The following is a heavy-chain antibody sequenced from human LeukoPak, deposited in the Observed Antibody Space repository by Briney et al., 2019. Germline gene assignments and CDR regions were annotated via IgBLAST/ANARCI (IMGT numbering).Heavy chain of an antibody. Sequence: SETLSLTCTVSGGSISSYYWSWIRQPPGKGLEWIGYIHTSGSTNYNPSLKSRVTISVDTSKNQFSLKLSSVTAADTAVYYCARHQNWVAGAYYMDVWGKGTTVTVSS. V-gene: IGHV4-4*09. CDR3: ARHQNWVAGAYYMDV. D-gene: IGHD7-27*01. J-gene: IGHJ6*03. CDR2: IHTSGST. CDR1: GGSISSYY.